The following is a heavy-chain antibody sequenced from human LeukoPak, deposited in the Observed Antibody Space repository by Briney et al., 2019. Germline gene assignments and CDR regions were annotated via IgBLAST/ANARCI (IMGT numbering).Heavy chain of an antibody. CDR2: IYYSGST. CDR1: GGSISSYY. CDR3: ARDLSYTAMVPFLDY. V-gene: IGHV4-59*12. Sequence: SETLSLTCTVSGGSISSYYWSWIRQPPGKGLEWIGYIYYSGSTNYNPSLKSRVTMSVDTSKNQFSLKLSSVTAADTAVYYCARDLSYTAMVPFLDYWGQGTLVTVSS. J-gene: IGHJ4*02. D-gene: IGHD5-18*01.